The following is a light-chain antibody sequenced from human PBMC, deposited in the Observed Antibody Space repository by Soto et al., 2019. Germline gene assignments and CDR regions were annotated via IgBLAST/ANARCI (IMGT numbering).Light chain of an antibody. J-gene: IGLJ3*02. CDR1: SGHNTYI. CDR3: ETWYSSTHKV. Sequence: QSVLTQSSSASASLGSSVKLTCILSSGHNTYIIAWHQQQPGKAPRFLMTLDRSGSYNRGSGVPDRFSGSSSGADRYLTISNLQFEDEGDYYCETWYSSTHKVFGGGTKVTVL. CDR2: LDRSGSY. V-gene: IGLV4-60*02.